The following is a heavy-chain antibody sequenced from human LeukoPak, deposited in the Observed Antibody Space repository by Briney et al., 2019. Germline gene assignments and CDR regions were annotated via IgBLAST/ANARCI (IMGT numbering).Heavy chain of an antibody. CDR2: VDPEDGET. D-gene: IGHD5-24*01. CDR1: GYTFTDYY. Sequence: ASVKISCKASGYTFTDYYMHWVQQAPGKGLEWMGRVDPEDGETIYAEKFQGRVTITADTSTDTAYMELSSLRSEDTAVYHCATGRATGASDAFDIWGQGTMVTVSS. J-gene: IGHJ3*02. CDR3: ATGRATGASDAFDI. V-gene: IGHV1-69-2*01.